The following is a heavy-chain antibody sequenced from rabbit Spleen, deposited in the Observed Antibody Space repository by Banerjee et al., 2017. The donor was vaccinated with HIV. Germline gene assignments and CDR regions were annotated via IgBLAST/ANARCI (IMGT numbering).Heavy chain of an antibody. J-gene: IGHJ4*01. D-gene: IGHD1-1*01. V-gene: IGHV1S45*01. CDR2: INAVTGKA. CDR3: ARDFPYRNNDPNNGL. Sequence: QEQLEESGGGLVKPEGSLTLTCKASGFPFSKKAVMCWVRQAPGKGLEWIACINAVTGKAVYASWAKGRFTISKTSSTTVTLQMTSLTAADTATYFCARDFPYRNNDPNNGLWGPGTLVTVS. CDR1: GFPFSKKAV.